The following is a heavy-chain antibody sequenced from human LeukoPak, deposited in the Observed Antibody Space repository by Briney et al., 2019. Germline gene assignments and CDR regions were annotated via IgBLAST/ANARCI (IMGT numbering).Heavy chain of an antibody. CDR1: GYTFNSYG. J-gene: IGHJ6*02. D-gene: IGHD3-22*01. V-gene: IGHV1-18*01. CDR3: ARSHYDSSGYFYYYGMDV. CDR2: ISAYNGNT. Sequence: GASVKVSCKASGYTFNSYGISWVRQAPGQGLEWMGWISAYNGNTNYAQKLQGRVTMTTDTSTSTAYMELRSLRSDDTAVYYCARSHYDSSGYFYYYGMDVWGQGTTVTVSS.